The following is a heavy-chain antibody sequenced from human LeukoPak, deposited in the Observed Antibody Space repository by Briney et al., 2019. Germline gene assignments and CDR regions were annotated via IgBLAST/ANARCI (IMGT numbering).Heavy chain of an antibody. Sequence: SETLSLTCTVSGGYISTYYWSWIRQPPGKGLEWIGYIYYSGTTTYNPSLRSRVTISVDTSKNLFSLKLSSVTAADTAVYYCAREGLQSYSGSSWYFDYWGQGTLVTVSS. CDR1: GGYISTYY. CDR2: IYYSGTT. D-gene: IGHD1-26*01. CDR3: AREGLQSYSGSSWYFDY. V-gene: IGHV4-59*12. J-gene: IGHJ4*02.